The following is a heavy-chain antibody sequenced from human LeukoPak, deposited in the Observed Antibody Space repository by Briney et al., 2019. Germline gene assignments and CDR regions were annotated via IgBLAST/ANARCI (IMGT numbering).Heavy chain of an antibody. Sequence: GGSLRLSCAASGFTFSTYAMSWVRQAPGKGLEWVSGISGSGGTTYNADSVKGRFTISRDNSKNTLYLQLNSLRAEDTAVYYCAKGAGNFDWSYHDYWGQGTLVTVSS. CDR3: AKGAGNFDWSYHDY. J-gene: IGHJ4*02. CDR2: ISGSGGTT. CDR1: GFTFSTYA. V-gene: IGHV3-23*01. D-gene: IGHD3-9*01.